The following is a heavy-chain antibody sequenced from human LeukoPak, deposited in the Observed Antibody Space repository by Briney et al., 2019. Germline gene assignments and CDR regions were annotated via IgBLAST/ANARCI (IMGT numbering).Heavy chain of an antibody. CDR2: ISWNSGSI. D-gene: IGHD3-16*01. CDR1: GFTFDDYA. V-gene: IGHV3-9*01. J-gene: IGHJ5*02. Sequence: GRSLRLSCAASGFTFDDYAMHWVRQAPGKGLEWVSGISWNSGSICYADSVKGRFTISRDNAKNSLYLQMNSLRAEDTALYYCAKEDPGEGFDPWGQGTLVTVSS. CDR3: AKEDPGEGFDP.